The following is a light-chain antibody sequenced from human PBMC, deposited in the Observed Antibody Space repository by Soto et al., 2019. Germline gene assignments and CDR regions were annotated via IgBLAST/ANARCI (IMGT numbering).Light chain of an antibody. Sequence: QSALTQPRSVSESPGQSVAISCTGTSSDVGGYNYVSWYQHHPGKAPKLMIYDVTKRPSGVPDRFSGSKSGNTASLTISGLQAEDEADYYCCSYAGSSTWVFGGGTKLTVL. CDR3: CSYAGSSTWV. CDR2: DVT. J-gene: IGLJ3*02. V-gene: IGLV2-11*01. CDR1: SSDVGGYNY.